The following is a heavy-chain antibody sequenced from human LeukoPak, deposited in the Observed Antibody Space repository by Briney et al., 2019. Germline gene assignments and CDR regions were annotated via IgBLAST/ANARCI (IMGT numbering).Heavy chain of an antibody. D-gene: IGHD3-9*01. CDR3: ATHKVVLRYFDWFANFDY. CDR1: GFTFSSYA. J-gene: IGHJ4*02. CDR2: ISGSGGST. V-gene: IGHV3-23*01. Sequence: TGGSLRLSYAACGFTFSSYAMSWVRQAPGKGLEWVSAISGSGGSTYYADSVKGRFTISRDNSKNTLYLQMNSLRAEDTAVYYCATHKVVLRYFDWFANFDYWGQGTLVTVSS.